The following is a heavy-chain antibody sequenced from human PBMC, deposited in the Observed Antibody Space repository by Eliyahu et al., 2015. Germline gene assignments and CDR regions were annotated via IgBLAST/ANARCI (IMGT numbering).Heavy chain of an antibody. CDR3: AAISPPFVTPSPGPVVRPLEI. Sequence: QMQLVQSGPEVKKPLTSVKVSCKASGFSFXTSAVXWVRQTRGARLEWIGWIVVSRGGXNIAPIFQDRVSITRDVSTMTAFLEVTSLGIDDTAMYFCAAISPPFVTPSPGPVVRPLEIWGQGTLLTVS. J-gene: IGHJ3*02. D-gene: IGHD2-21*02. CDR1: GFSFXTSA. CDR2: IVVSRGGX. V-gene: IGHV1-58*03.